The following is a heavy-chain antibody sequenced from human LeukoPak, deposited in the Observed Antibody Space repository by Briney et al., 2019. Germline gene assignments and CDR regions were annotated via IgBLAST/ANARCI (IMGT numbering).Heavy chain of an antibody. V-gene: IGHV3-30*18. Sequence: PGRSLRLSCAASGFTFSSYGMHWVRQAPGKGLEWVAVISYDGSNKYYADSVKGRFTISRDNSKNTLYLQMNSLRAEDTAVYYCAKVGGGSSYPFDYWGQGTLVTVSS. D-gene: IGHD2-15*01. CDR2: ISYDGSNK. CDR1: GFTFSSYG. J-gene: IGHJ4*02. CDR3: AKVGGGSSYPFDY.